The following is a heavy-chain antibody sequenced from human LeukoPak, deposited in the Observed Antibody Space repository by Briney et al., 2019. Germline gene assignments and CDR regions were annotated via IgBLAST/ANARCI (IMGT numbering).Heavy chain of an antibody. CDR3: ARHSDYGDFETFDY. J-gene: IGHJ4*02. V-gene: IGHV5-51*01. CDR2: IYPGDSDT. Sequence: GESLKISCKGSGYTFTSYWIGWVRQMPGKGLEWMGIIYPGDSDTRYSPSLQGQVTISAERSISTAYLQWSSLMASDSAMYYCARHSDYGDFETFDYWGQGTLVTVSS. CDR1: GYTFTSYW. D-gene: IGHD4-17*01.